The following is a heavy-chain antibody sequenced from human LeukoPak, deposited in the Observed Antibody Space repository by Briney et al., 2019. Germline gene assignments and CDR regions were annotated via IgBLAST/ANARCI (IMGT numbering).Heavy chain of an antibody. D-gene: IGHD6-19*01. J-gene: IGHJ4*02. CDR3: AKGLYTAVADY. CDR1: GFTFSSYG. Sequence: PGGSLRLSCAASGFTFSSYGIHWVRQAPGKGLEWVAFIRYDGSNKYYADSVKSRFTISRGDSKNTLYLQMNSLRPEDTAVFYCAKGLYTAVADYWGQGTLVTVSS. CDR2: IRYDGSNK. V-gene: IGHV3-30*02.